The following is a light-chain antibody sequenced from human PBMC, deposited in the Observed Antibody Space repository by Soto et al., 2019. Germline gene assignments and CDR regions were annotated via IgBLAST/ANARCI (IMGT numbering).Light chain of an antibody. Sequence: EIVLTQSPATLSLSPGERATLSCRASQSVSSYLGWYQQKPGQAPRLLIYDASNRATGIPARFSGSGSWTNFTLTISSLEPEDFAVYYCQQRSNGPPITFGQGTRLEIK. CDR1: QSVSSY. CDR3: QQRSNGPPIT. CDR2: DAS. V-gene: IGKV3-11*01. J-gene: IGKJ5*01.